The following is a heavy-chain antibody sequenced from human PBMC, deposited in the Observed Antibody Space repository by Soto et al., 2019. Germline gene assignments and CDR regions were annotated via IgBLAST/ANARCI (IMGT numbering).Heavy chain of an antibody. Sequence: AGGSLRLSCAASGFTFSNAWMTWVRQAPGKGLEWVGRIKSKTDGGTTDYAAPVKGRFTISRDDSKNTLYLQVNGLKTEDTAVYYCKTGYYYGAFDIWGQGTMVTV. CDR3: KTGYYYGAFDI. CDR1: GFTFSNAW. V-gene: IGHV3-15*01. D-gene: IGHD3-10*01. J-gene: IGHJ3*02. CDR2: IKSKTDGGTT.